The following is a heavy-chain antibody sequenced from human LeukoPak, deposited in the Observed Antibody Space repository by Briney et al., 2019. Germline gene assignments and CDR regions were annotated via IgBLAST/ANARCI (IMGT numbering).Heavy chain of an antibody. J-gene: IGHJ4*02. CDR3: ARRSGSSWSSFDY. D-gene: IGHD6-13*01. CDR1: GFTFNIYA. V-gene: IGHV3-23*01. Sequence: PGGSLRPSCAASGFTFNIYAMNWFRQPPGKGLEWASGISGFGGSTYYAPSVKGRLTISRDNFGNMLYLHLDSLRVEDTAIYYCARRSGSSWSSFDYWGQGALVTVSS. CDR2: ISGFGGST.